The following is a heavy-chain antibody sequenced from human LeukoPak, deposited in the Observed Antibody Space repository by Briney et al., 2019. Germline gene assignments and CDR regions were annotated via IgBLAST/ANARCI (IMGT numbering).Heavy chain of an antibody. CDR3: AKSAVFGSRGYYLRHFDY. J-gene: IGHJ4*02. Sequence: SAGSLRLSCAASGFTFSSYAMSWVRQAPGKGLEWVSAISGSGGSTYYADSVKGRFTISRDNSKNTLYLQMNSLRAEDMAVYYCAKSAVFGSRGYYLRHFDYWGQGTLVTVSS. V-gene: IGHV3-23*01. CDR1: GFTFSSYA. D-gene: IGHD3-22*01. CDR2: ISGSGGST.